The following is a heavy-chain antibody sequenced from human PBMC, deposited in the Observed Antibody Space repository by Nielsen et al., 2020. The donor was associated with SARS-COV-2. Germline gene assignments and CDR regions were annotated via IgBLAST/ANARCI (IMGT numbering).Heavy chain of an antibody. CDR1: GFPFSSYE. V-gene: IGHV3-7*03. CDR2: IKQDGSEK. CDR3: ARVEGSSWYFEY. Sequence: GESLKISCAASGFPFSSYEMNWVRQAPGKGLAWVANIKQDGSEKYYVDSVKGRFTISRDSAKNSLSLQMNSLRAEDTAVYYCARVEGSSWYFEYWGQGTLVTVSS. J-gene: IGHJ4*02. D-gene: IGHD6-13*01.